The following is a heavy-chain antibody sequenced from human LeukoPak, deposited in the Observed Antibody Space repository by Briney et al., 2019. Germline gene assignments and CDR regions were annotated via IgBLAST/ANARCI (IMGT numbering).Heavy chain of an antibody. Sequence: HGESLKISCKGSGYSFTSYWIGWVRQMPGKGLEWMGIIYPGDSDTRYSPSFQGQVTISADKSISTAHLQWSSLKASDTAMYYCARLRYCSGGSCYSRGWFDPWGQGTLVTVSS. V-gene: IGHV5-51*01. D-gene: IGHD2-15*01. CDR3: ARLRYCSGGSCYSRGWFDP. CDR1: GYSFTSYW. J-gene: IGHJ5*02. CDR2: IYPGDSDT.